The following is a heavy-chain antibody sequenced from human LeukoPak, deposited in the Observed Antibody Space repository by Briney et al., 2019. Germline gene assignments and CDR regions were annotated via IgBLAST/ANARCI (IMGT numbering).Heavy chain of an antibody. Sequence: SETLSLTCAVYGGSFSGYYWSWIRQPPGKGLEWIGEINHSGSTNYNPSLKSRVTISVDTSKNQFSLKLSSVTAADTAVYYCARSPGGQWLVTPWYYFDYWGQGTLVTVSS. J-gene: IGHJ4*02. CDR1: GGSFSGYY. CDR2: INHSGST. D-gene: IGHD6-19*01. V-gene: IGHV4-34*01. CDR3: ARSPGGQWLVTPWYYFDY.